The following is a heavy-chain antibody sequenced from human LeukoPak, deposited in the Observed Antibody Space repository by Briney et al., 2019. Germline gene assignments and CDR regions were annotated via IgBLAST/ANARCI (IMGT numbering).Heavy chain of an antibody. D-gene: IGHD5-24*01. V-gene: IGHV1-2*06. CDR3: ARSGGGYNHFPFDY. Sequence: GASVKVSCKASGYTFTGYYMHWVRQAPGQGLEWMGRITPNNGGTNYAQKFQGRVTMTRDTSISTAYMELSRLRSDDTAVYYCARSGGGYNHFPFDYWGQGTLVTVSS. J-gene: IGHJ4*02. CDR2: ITPNNGGT. CDR1: GYTFTGYY.